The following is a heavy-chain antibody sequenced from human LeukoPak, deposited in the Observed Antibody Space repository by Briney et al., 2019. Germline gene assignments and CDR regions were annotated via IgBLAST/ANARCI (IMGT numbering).Heavy chain of an antibody. CDR3: ARGHYSSSWSDWFDP. Sequence: ASVKVSCKASGYIFTNYDIHWVRQATGQGLEWMAWMNPKSANTGYAQKFQGRVTVTRNTSISTAYMELSGLRSDDTAVYYCARGHYSSSWSDWFDPWGQGTLVTVSS. J-gene: IGHJ5*02. V-gene: IGHV1-8*02. CDR1: GYIFTNYD. D-gene: IGHD6-13*01. CDR2: MNPKSANT.